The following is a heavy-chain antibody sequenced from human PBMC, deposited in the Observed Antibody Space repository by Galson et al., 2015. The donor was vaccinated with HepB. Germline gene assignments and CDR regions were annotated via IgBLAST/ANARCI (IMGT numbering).Heavy chain of an antibody. CDR1: GYIFTNYG. V-gene: IGHV1-18*01. J-gene: IGHJ5*02. CDR2: ITVYSGNT. Sequence: QSGAEVKKPGASVKVSCKASGYIFTNYGITWVRQAPAQGLEWIGWITVYSGNTNVAQKFQGRVIMTRDTSTNTAYMELRSLRSDDTAVYYCASDYGMSTRNYFDPWGQGTLVTVSS. CDR3: ASDYGMSTRNYFDP. D-gene: IGHD1-7*01.